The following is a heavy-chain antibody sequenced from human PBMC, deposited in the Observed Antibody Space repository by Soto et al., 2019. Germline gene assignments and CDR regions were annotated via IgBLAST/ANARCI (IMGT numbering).Heavy chain of an antibody. CDR1: GGTFSSYA. CDR3: ATTHPRIAAAEE. CDR2: IIPIFGIA. D-gene: IGHD6-13*01. V-gene: IGHV1-69*10. Sequence: ASVKVSCKASGGTFSSYAISWVRQAPGQGLEWMGGIIPIFGIANYAQKFQGRVTITADKSTSTAYMELSSLRSEDTAVYYCATTHPRIAAAEEWGQGTLVTVSS. J-gene: IGHJ4*02.